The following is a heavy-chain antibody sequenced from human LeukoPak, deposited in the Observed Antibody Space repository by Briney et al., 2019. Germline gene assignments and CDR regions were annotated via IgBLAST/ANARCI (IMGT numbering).Heavy chain of an antibody. V-gene: IGHV3-23*01. CDR3: ARAVSRLGVTTRGGYFDY. J-gene: IGHJ4*02. CDR1: GFTFSSYA. Sequence: QAGGSLRLSCAASGFTFSSYAMSWVRQAPGKGLEWVSAISGSGGSTYYADSVKGRFTISRDNSKNTLYLQMNSLRAEDTAVYYCARAVSRLGVTTRGGYFDYWGQGTLVTVSS. CDR2: ISGSGGST. D-gene: IGHD4-17*01.